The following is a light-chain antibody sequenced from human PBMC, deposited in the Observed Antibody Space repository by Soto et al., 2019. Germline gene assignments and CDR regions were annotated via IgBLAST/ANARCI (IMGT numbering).Light chain of an antibody. Sequence: DIQMTQSPSSVSASVGDRVAITCRAGQDIVTWLAWYQQKPGKAPTLLIFGSSSLHSGVPSRFSGSGSGTDFNLTISNLQPEDFATYSCQQANFFSLTFSGGTKVDVK. CDR1: QDIVTW. CDR3: QQANFFSLT. V-gene: IGKV1-12*01. CDR2: GSS. J-gene: IGKJ4*01.